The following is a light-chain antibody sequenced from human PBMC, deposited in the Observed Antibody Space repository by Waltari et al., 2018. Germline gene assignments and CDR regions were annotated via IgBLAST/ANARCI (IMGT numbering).Light chain of an antibody. V-gene: IGKV1-33*01. Sequence: DIQMTQSPSSLSASVGDRVTFTCQATQDITTSLSWFQQKPGEAPRLLIYDASTLQPGVPSRFSGTGSATGFSLTTTSMQLDDSATYYCQQFHSLPYTFARGTKLHIK. J-gene: IGKJ2*01. CDR2: DAS. CDR3: QQFHSLPYT. CDR1: QDITTS.